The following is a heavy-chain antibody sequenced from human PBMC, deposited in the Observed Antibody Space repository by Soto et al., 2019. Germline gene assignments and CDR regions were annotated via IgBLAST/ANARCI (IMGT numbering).Heavy chain of an antibody. Sequence: SVKVSCKASGGTFSSYAISWVRQAPGQGLEWMGGIIPIFGTANYAQKFQGRVTITADESTSTAYMELSSLRSEDTAVYYCASPMAAAGHNYGMDVWGQGTTVTVSS. J-gene: IGHJ6*02. CDR1: GGTFSSYA. CDR3: ASPMAAAGHNYGMDV. D-gene: IGHD6-13*01. CDR2: IIPIFGTA. V-gene: IGHV1-69*13.